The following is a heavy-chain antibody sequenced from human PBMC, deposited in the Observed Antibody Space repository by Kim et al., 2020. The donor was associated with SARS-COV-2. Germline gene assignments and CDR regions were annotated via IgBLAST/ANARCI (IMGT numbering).Heavy chain of an antibody. CDR3: AKDWFPYGSGSYLSDY. CDR2: ISWNSGSI. Sequence: GGSLRLSCAASGFTFGDYAMHWVRQAPGKGLEWVSGISWNSGSIGYADSVKGRFTISRDNAKNSLYLQMNSLRAEDTALYYCAKDWFPYGSGSYLSDYWGQGTLVTVSS. V-gene: IGHV3-9*01. J-gene: IGHJ4*02. CDR1: GFTFGDYA. D-gene: IGHD3-10*01.